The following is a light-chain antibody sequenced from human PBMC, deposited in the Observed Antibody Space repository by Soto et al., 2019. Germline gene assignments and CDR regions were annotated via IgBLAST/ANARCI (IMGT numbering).Light chain of an antibody. J-gene: IGKJ4*01. Sequence: DIQMTQSPSTLSASVGDRVTITCRALQSISSSLAWYQQKPGKAPKLLIYDASSLESGFPSRFSGSGSGTEFTLTISSLQPDDFATYYCQQYNSFSVFGGGTKVEIK. CDR1: QSISSS. CDR2: DAS. CDR3: QQYNSFSV. V-gene: IGKV1-5*01.